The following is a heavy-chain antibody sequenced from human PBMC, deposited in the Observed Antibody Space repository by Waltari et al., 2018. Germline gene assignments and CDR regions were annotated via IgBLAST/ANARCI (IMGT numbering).Heavy chain of an antibody. D-gene: IGHD6-13*01. CDR2: IYHRGRT. V-gene: IGHV4-31*03. Sequence: QVQLQESGPGLVKPSQTLSLTCTVSGGSISSGGYYWSWIRQHPGKGLEWIGYIYHRGRTYYTPSLKSRVTISVDRSKNQFSLKLSSVTAADTAVYYCARVRNSSSWPNYYYYGMDVWGQGTTVTVSS. J-gene: IGHJ6*02. CDR3: ARVRNSSSWPNYYYYGMDV. CDR1: GGSISSGGYY.